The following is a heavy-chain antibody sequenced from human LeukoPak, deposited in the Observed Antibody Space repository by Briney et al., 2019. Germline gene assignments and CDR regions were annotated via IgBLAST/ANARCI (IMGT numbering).Heavy chain of an antibody. V-gene: IGHV3-23*01. Sequence: GXXLRLSCAASGFTFSSYAMSWVRQAPGKGLEWVSAISGSDGSTYYADSVKGRFTISRDNSKNTLYLQMNSLRAEDTAVYYCAKVDYGDYWYYFDYWGQGTLVTVSS. CDR2: ISGSDGST. D-gene: IGHD4-17*01. J-gene: IGHJ4*02. CDR3: AKVDYGDYWYYFDY. CDR1: GFTFSSYA.